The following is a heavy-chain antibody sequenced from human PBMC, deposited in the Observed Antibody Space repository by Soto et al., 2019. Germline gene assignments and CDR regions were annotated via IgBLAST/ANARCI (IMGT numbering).Heavy chain of an antibody. Sequence: GGSLRLSCAASRFIFSDFQLNWVRQAPGRGLEWLSSITGTSAFTHYADSIEGRFTISRDSPNNLLFLQMDNLSPEDTAVYYCARDNLAFQGAFDIWGQGTLVTVSS. V-gene: IGHV3-21*01. CDR2: ITGTSAFT. D-gene: IGHD3-16*01. CDR3: ARDNLAFQGAFDI. CDR1: RFIFSDFQ. J-gene: IGHJ4*02.